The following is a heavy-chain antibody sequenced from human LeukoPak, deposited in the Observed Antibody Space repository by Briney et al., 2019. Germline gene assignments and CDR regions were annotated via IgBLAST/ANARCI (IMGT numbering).Heavy chain of an antibody. CDR1: GYTFTGYF. V-gene: IGHV1-18*04. CDR3: ARGRLWDILSSIDY. CDR2: ISAYNGNT. Sequence: ASVKVSCKASGYTFTGYFMHWVRQAPGQGLEWMGWISAYNGNTNYAQKLQGRVTMTTDTSTSTAYMELRSLRSDDTAVYYCARGRLWDILSSIDYWGQGTLVTVSS. J-gene: IGHJ4*02. D-gene: IGHD3-9*01.